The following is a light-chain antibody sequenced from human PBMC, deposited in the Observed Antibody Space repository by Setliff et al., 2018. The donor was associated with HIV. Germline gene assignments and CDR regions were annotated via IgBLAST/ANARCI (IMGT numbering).Light chain of an antibody. J-gene: IGLJ2*01. CDR2: DVS. Sequence: QSVLTQPASVSGSPGQSITISCTGTSSDVGGYNYVSWYQQHPGKAPKVMVYDVSNRPSGVTNRFSGSKSGNTASLTISGLQAEDEADYYCSSYTSSGTVLFGGGTKVNVL. V-gene: IGLV2-14*03. CDR1: SSDVGGYNY. CDR3: SSYTSSGTVL.